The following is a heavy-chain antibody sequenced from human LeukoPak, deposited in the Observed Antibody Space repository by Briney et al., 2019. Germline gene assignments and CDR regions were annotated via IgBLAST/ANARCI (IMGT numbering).Heavy chain of an antibody. D-gene: IGHD3-22*01. CDR3: ARSPSGYRFDS. CDR2: ISNSGST. CDR1: GGSVNRGTFF. V-gene: IGHV4-61*01. Sequence: PSETLSLTCAVSGGSVNRGTFFWTWIRKPPGKGLEWIGYISNSGSTNYHPFLKSRVTISSDTSKTQFTLKLTSVTAADTAVYYCARSPSGYRFDSWGQGTLVIVSS. J-gene: IGHJ4*02.